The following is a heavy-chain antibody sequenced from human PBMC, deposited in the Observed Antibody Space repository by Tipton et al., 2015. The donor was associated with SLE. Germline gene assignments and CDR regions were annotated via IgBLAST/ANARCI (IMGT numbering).Heavy chain of an antibody. CDR1: GGSISSSSYY. CDR3: ARLCYKGRYDSSTGYFDFDAMDV. V-gene: IGHV4-39*07. Sequence: TLSLTCTVSGGSISSSSYYWGWIRQPPGKGLEWIGSIYYSGSTYYNPSLKSRVTISVDTSKKQFSLNLTSVTAADTAVYYCARLCYKGRYDSSTGYFDFDAMDVWGQGSTVTVSS. D-gene: IGHD3-9*01. CDR2: IYYSGST. J-gene: IGHJ6*02.